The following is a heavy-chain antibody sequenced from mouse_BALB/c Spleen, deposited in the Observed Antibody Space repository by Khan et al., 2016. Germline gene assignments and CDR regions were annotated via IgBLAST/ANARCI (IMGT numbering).Heavy chain of an antibody. V-gene: IGHV4-1*02. CDR3: AGAGYCEYLVN. CDR2: INPDSNTI. CDR1: GFAFSRYW. Sequence: EVKLLEPGGGLVQPGGSLKLSCAASGFAFSRYWMSWVRQAPGKGLEWIGEINPDSNTINYTPSLKDKFIISRDNAKHTLYLQMSKLRSEDTALYDDAGAGYCEYLVNWGQGTLVTVSA. J-gene: IGHJ3*01. D-gene: IGHD2-10*02.